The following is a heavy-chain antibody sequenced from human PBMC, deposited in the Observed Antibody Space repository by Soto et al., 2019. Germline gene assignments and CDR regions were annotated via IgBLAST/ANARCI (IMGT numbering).Heavy chain of an antibody. J-gene: IGHJ6*03. CDR2: INAGNGNT. D-gene: IGHD6-19*01. CDR3: ARVSAVAGTSYYYYYYMDV. CDR1: GYTFTSYA. Sequence: QVQLVQSGAEVKKPGASVKVSCKASGYTFTSYAMHWVRQAPGQRLEWMGWINAGNGNTKYSQEFQGRVTITRDTSASTAYMELSSLRSEDTAVYYCARVSAVAGTSYYYYYYMDVWGKGTTVTVSS. V-gene: IGHV1-3*01.